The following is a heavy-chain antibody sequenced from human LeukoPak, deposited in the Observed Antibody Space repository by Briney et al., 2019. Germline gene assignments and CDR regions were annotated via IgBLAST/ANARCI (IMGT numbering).Heavy chain of an antibody. CDR1: GFTLSSFW. CDR2: INSDATST. J-gene: IGHJ4*02. CDR3: ARGGWGSSVHFDT. Sequence: GGSLRLSCATSGFTLSSFWMHWVRQPPGKGLVWVSRINSDATSTNYADSVKGRFTISRDNTKNTVYLQMNSLGAEDTAVYYCARGGWGSSVHFDTRGQGALVTVSS. D-gene: IGHD3-10*01. V-gene: IGHV3-74*01.